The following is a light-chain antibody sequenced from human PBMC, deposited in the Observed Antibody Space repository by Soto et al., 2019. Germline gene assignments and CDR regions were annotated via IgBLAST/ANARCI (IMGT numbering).Light chain of an antibody. CDR2: AAS. J-gene: IGKJ4*01. CDR3: QQYYSFPLLT. V-gene: IGKV1-8*01. Sequence: AIRMTQSPSSLSASPGDRVTITCRASQGIGSYLAWFQQKPGKAPKLLMYAASTLQSGVPSRFSGSGSGTDFTLTINYLQSEDFATYYCQQYYSFPLLTFGGGTKVDIK. CDR1: QGIGSY.